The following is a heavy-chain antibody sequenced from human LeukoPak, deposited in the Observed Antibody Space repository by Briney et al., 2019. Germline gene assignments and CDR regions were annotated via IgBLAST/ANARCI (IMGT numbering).Heavy chain of an antibody. Sequence: SETLSLTCTVSGGSISSGDYYWSWIRQPPGKGLEWIGYIYYSGSTYYNPSLKSRVTISVDTSKNQFSLKLSSVTAADTAVYYCARGSGHDFWSGYYKRPYYYYYGMDVWGQGTTVTVSS. J-gene: IGHJ6*02. D-gene: IGHD3-3*01. CDR2: IYYSGST. V-gene: IGHV4-30-4*01. CDR3: ARGSGHDFWSGYYKRPYYYYYGMDV. CDR1: GGSISSGDYY.